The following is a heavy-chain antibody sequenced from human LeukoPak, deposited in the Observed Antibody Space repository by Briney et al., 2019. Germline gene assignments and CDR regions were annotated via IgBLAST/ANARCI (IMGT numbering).Heavy chain of an antibody. CDR3: VRGQSTAWGLDY. D-gene: IGHD3-16*01. J-gene: IGHJ4*02. CDR2: ISTDAKTI. Sequence: GGSLRLSCAASGFTFSGNWMHWVRRAPGRGLERVSHISTDAKTITYADFVKGRFTISRDNAKNTLYLRMNSLRAEDTALYYCVRGQSTAWGLDYWGQGTLVTVSS. V-gene: IGHV3-74*01. CDR1: GFTFSGNW.